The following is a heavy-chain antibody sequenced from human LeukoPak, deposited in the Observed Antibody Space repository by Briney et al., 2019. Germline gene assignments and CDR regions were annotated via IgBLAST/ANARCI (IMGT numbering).Heavy chain of an antibody. CDR3: TTGLQDKITTFGVVQVLGDY. Sequence: GGSLRLSCAASGFTFSNAWMSWVRQAPGKGLEWVGRIKSKTDGGTTDYAAPVKGRFTISRDDSKNTLYLQMNSLKTEDTAVYYCTTGLQDKITTFGVVQVLGDYWGQGTLVTVSS. CDR1: GFTFSNAW. CDR2: IKSKTDGGTT. D-gene: IGHD3-3*01. J-gene: IGHJ4*02. V-gene: IGHV3-15*01.